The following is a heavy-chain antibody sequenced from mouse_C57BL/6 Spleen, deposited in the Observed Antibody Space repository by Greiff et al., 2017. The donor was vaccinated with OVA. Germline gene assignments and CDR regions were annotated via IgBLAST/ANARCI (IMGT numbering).Heavy chain of an antibody. J-gene: IGHJ3*01. Sequence: EVKLMESGEGLVKPGGSLKLSCAASGFTFSSYAMSWVRQTPEKRLEWVAYISSGGDYIYYADTVKGRFTISRDNARNTLYLQMSSLKSEDTAMYYCTTLTGTWGAYWGQGTLVTVSA. CDR1: GFTFSSYA. CDR2: ISSGGDYI. D-gene: IGHD4-1*01. CDR3: TTLTGTWGAY. V-gene: IGHV5-9-1*02.